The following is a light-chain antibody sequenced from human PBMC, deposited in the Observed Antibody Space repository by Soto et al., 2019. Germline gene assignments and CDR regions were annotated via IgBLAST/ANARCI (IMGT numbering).Light chain of an antibody. Sequence: QSALTQPASVSGSSGQSITISCTGTSSDVGSYNLVSWYQQHPGKAPKLMIYEDNKRPSGVSNRFSGSKSGNTASLTISGLQAEDEADYYCCSYAGSITLYVFGTGTKVTVL. J-gene: IGLJ1*01. CDR2: EDN. V-gene: IGLV2-23*01. CDR1: SSDVGSYNL. CDR3: CSYAGSITLYV.